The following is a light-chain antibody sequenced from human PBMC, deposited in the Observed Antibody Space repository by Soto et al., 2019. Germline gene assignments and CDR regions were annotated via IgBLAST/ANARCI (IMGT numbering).Light chain of an antibody. V-gene: IGLV2-14*01. Sequence: SALTQPASVSGSPGQSITISCTGTSTDVGDSNHVSWYQHHPGKAPKLIIYEVSYRPSGVSNRFSGSKSAYTASLTISGLQAEDEADYYCNSQTTSGIRVFGTGTKV. CDR1: STDVGDSNH. J-gene: IGLJ1*01. CDR2: EVS. CDR3: NSQTTSGIRV.